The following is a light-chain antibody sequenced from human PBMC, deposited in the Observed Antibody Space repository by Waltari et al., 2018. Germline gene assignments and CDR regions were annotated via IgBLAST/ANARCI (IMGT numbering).Light chain of an antibody. V-gene: IGLV3-10*01. CDR1: ELPRKY. CDR2: EDN. J-gene: IGLJ1*01. CDR3: YSSDSTGLRV. Sequence: SYELTQPPSVSVSPGQTARITCSGHELPRKYAYWFQQKSGQAPRLVIYEDNKRPSGIPERCSGSSSGTVATLTISGAQVDDEADYYCYSSDSTGLRVFGGGTTVVVL.